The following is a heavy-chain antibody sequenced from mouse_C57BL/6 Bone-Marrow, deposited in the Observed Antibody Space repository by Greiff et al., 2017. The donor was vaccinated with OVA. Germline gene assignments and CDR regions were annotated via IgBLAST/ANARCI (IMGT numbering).Heavy chain of an antibody. CDR3: ALSTMVTTPWFAY. D-gene: IGHD2-2*01. CDR2: IYPRSGNT. V-gene: IGHV1-81*01. Sequence: VHLVESGAELARPGASVKLSCKASGYTFTSYGISWVKQRTGQGLEWIGEIYPRSGNTYYNEKFKGKATLTADKSSSTAYMELRSLTSEDSAVYFCALSTMVTTPWFAYWGQGTLVTVSA. CDR1: GYTFTSYG. J-gene: IGHJ3*01.